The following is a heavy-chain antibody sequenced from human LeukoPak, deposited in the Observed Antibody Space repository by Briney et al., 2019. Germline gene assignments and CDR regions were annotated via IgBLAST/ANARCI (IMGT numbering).Heavy chain of an antibody. D-gene: IGHD6-19*01. J-gene: IGHJ6*02. V-gene: IGHV3-23*01. CDR3: AKDLGGSSGWYVGYYYYGMDV. CDR1: GFTFSSHW. CDR2: ISGSGGST. Sequence: GGSLRLSCAASGFTFSSHWMHRVRQAPGKGLEWVSAISGSGGSTYYADSVKGRFTISRDNFKNTLYLQMNSLRAEDTAVYYCAKDLGGSSGWYVGYYYYGMDVWGQGTTVTVSS.